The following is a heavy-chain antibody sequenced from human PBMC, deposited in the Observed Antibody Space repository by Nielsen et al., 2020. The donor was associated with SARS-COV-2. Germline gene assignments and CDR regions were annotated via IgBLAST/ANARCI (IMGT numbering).Heavy chain of an antibody. V-gene: IGHV1-3*01. J-gene: IGHJ4*02. CDR3: TRGFEGTTDFDF. Sequence: ASVKVSCKTSGYTFTSFAIHWVRQAPGQSLEWMGWINAGNGNTKYSQKFQGRVTMTRDTSANTAYMELSSLSSEDTAVFYCTRGFEGTTDFDFWGQGTLVIVSS. CDR1: GYTFTSFA. CDR2: INAGNGNT. D-gene: IGHD1-7*01.